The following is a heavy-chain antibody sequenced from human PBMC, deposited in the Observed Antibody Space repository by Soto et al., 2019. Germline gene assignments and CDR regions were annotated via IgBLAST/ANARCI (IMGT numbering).Heavy chain of an antibody. Sequence: PSETLSLTCTVSGGSIISYYWSWTRQPPGKGLEWIGYIYYSGSTNYNPSLKSRVTISVDTSKNQFSLKLSSATAADTAVYYCARALGVVAATQGRDGYNRGAFDIWGQGTMVTVSS. D-gene: IGHD2-15*01. CDR2: IYYSGST. CDR1: GGSIISYY. V-gene: IGHV4-59*01. CDR3: ARALGVVAATQGRDGYNRGAFDI. J-gene: IGHJ3*02.